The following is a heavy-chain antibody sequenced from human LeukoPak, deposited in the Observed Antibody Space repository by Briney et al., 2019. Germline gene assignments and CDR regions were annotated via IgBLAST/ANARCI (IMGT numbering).Heavy chain of an antibody. CDR3: AKDKHYYGSGSYGPFDY. V-gene: IGHV3-23*01. D-gene: IGHD3-10*01. J-gene: IGHJ4*02. Sequence: GGSLRLSCAASGFTFSSYAMSWVRQAQGKGLEWVSAISGSGGSTYYADSVKGRFTISRDNSKNTLYLQMNSQRAEDTAVYYCAKDKHYYGSGSYGPFDYWGQGTLVTVSS. CDR2: ISGSGGST. CDR1: GFTFSSYA.